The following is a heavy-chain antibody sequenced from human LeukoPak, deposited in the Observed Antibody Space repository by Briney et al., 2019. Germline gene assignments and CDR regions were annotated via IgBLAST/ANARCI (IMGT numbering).Heavy chain of an antibody. CDR2: IIPILGIA. V-gene: IGHV1-69*04. Sequence: GSSVKVSCKASGGTFSSYAISWVRQAPGQGLEWMGRIIPILGIANYAQKFQGRVTITADKSTSTAYMELSSLRSEDTAVYYCARGYSYGSNWFDPWGQGTLVTVSS. D-gene: IGHD5-18*01. CDR1: GGTFSSYA. J-gene: IGHJ5*02. CDR3: ARGYSYGSNWFDP.